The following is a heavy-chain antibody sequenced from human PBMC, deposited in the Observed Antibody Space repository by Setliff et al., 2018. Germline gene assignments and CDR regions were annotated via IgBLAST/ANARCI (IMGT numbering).Heavy chain of an antibody. Sequence: SETLSLTCTVSGGSISSGGYYWSWIRQHPGKGLEWIGYIYYSGSTSYYNPSLKSRVTISIDTSKDQFSLKLISMTAADTAVYYCARGRNIAARLLDSWGQGTLVTVSS. CDR1: GGSISSGGYY. V-gene: IGHV4-31*03. J-gene: IGHJ4*02. CDR2: IYYSGSTS. CDR3: ARGRNIAARLLDS. D-gene: IGHD6-6*01.